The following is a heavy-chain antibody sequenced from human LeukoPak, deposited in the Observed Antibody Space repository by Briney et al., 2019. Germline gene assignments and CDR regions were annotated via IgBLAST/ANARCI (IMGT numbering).Heavy chain of an antibody. CDR3: ARSGWTNWFDP. V-gene: IGHV3-21*01. CDR2: ISSRGNYV. CDR1: GFTFSTYA. D-gene: IGHD3/OR15-3a*01. Sequence: GGSLRLSCAASGFTFSTYAMSWVRQAPGKGLEWVSSISSRGNYVYYADSVRGRFTVSRDNAENSLYLQMNSLSGEDTAVYYCARSGWTNWFDPWGQGTLVTVSS. J-gene: IGHJ5*02.